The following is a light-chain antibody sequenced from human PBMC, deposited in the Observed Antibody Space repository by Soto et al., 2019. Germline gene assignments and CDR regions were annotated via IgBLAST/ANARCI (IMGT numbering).Light chain of an antibody. J-gene: IGKJ5*01. CDR2: GAS. CDR1: QSVSSNY. V-gene: IGKV3-20*01. CDR3: QQYGSSPLIT. Sequence: EILLTQSPGTLSLSPGERTTLSCRASQSVSSNYLACFQQKPGQAPSLLIYGASNRATGIPDRFSGSASGTDFTLTISRLEPEDFAVYYCQQYGSSPLITFGQGTRLE.